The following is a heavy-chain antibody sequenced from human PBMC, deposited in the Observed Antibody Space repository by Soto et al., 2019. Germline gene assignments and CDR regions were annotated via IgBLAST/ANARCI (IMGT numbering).Heavy chain of an antibody. CDR1: GYTFTSYA. CDR2: INAGNGNT. D-gene: IGHD6-13*01. Sequence: GASVKVSCKASGYTFTSYAMHWVRQAPGQRLEWMGWINAGNGNTKYSQKFQGRVTITRDTSASTAYMELSSLRSEDTAVYYCARGAAHSGSWYRYNWFGPMGQGTLGVVSS. J-gene: IGHJ5*02. CDR3: ARGAAHSGSWYRYNWFGP. V-gene: IGHV1-3*01.